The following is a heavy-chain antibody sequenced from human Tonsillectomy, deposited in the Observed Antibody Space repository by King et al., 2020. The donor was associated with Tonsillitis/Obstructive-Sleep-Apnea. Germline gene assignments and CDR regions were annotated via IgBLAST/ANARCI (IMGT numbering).Heavy chain of an antibody. Sequence: VQLVESGGGVVQPGRSLRLSCAASGFTFSSYAMHWVRQAPGKGLEWVAVISYDGSNKYYADSVKGRFTISRDNSKNTLYLQMNSLRAEDTAVYYCARDMADSSGYLDYWGQGTLVTVSS. CDR2: ISYDGSNK. J-gene: IGHJ4*02. V-gene: IGHV3-30*04. CDR3: ARDMADSSGYLDY. CDR1: GFTFSSYA. D-gene: IGHD3-22*01.